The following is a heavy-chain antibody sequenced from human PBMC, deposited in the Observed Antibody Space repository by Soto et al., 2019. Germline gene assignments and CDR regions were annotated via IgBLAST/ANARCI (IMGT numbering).Heavy chain of an antibody. CDR3: ARVRRVRGIQFDP. CDR1: GGSTSGDD. Sequence: PSEPQCHPNTVSGGSTSGDDGSWIRQPPGKGLEWIGYIYYSGSTNYNPSLKSRVTISVDTSKNQFSLKLSSVTAADTAVYYCARVRRVRGIQFDPWGQGIPVTVSS. CDR2: IYYSGST. D-gene: IGHD3-16*01. J-gene: IGHJ5*02. V-gene: IGHV4-59*01.